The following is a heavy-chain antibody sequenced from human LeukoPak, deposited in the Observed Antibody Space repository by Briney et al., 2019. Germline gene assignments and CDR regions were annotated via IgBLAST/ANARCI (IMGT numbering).Heavy chain of an antibody. J-gene: IGHJ6*03. CDR2: IDPNSGGA. D-gene: IGHD1-7*01. Sequence: GASVKVPCKASGYTFTGYYIHWVRQAPGQGLEWMGWIDPNSGGANYVQKFQGRVTMTRDTSISTAYMELSRLRSDDTAVYYCARGITGTTTFYYYYYMDVWGKGTTVTVS. CDR1: GYTFTGYY. CDR3: ARGITGTTTFYYYYYMDV. V-gene: IGHV1-2*02.